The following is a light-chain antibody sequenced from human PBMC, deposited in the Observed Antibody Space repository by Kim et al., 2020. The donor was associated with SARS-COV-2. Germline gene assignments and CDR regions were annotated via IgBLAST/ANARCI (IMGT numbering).Light chain of an antibody. V-gene: IGKV1-9*01. Sequence: DIQLTQSPSFLSAPVGDRVTITCQASHDISSYLAWYQQKPGKAPKLLIYTASTLQSGVPSRFSGSGSGTEFTLTISSLQPEDFATYYYQQLNSYHPFLGQGTKLEI. CDR2: TAS. J-gene: IGKJ2*01. CDR3: QQLNSYHPF. CDR1: HDISSY.